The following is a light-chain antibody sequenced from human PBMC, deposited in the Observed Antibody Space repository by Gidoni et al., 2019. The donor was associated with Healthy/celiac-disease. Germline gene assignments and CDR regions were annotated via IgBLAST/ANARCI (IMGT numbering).Light chain of an antibody. V-gene: IGKV4-1*01. CDR3: QQYYSTLFT. CDR1: QSVLYSSNNKNY. Sequence: DIVMTQSPDSLAVSLGERATINCKSSQSVLYSSNNKNYLAWYQQKPGQPPKLLIYWASTRESGVPDRFSGRGSGKDFTLTISSLQAEDVAVYYCQQYYSTLFTFGPGTKVDIK. CDR2: WAS. J-gene: IGKJ3*01.